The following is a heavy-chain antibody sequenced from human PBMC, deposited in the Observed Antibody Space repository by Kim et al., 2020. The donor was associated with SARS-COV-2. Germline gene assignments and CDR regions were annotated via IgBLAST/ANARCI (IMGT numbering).Heavy chain of an antibody. CDR1: GFTFTSSA. V-gene: IGHV1-58*01. D-gene: IGHD3-10*01. J-gene: IGHJ4*02. CDR3: AADQDHYYGSGSYYTAFID. Sequence: SVKVSCKASGFTFTSSAVQWVRQARGQRLEWIGWIVVGSGNTNYAQKFQERVTITRDMSTSTAYMELSSLRSEDTAVYYCAADQDHYYGSGSYYTAFIDWGQGTLVTVSS. CDR2: IVVGSGNT.